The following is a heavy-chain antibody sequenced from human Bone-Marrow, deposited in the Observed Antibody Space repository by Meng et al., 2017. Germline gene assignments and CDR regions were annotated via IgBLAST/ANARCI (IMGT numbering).Heavy chain of an antibody. D-gene: IGHD2-15*01. CDR3: AKVVAAFLFDY. Sequence: GESLKISCTASGFTFGDYAMSWVRQAPGKGLEWVSAISGSGGSTYYADSVKGRFTISRDNSKNTLYLQMNSLRAEDTAVYYCAKVVAAFLFDYWGQGTLVTVSS. CDR1: GFTFGDYA. V-gene: IGHV3-23*01. CDR2: ISGSGGST. J-gene: IGHJ4*02.